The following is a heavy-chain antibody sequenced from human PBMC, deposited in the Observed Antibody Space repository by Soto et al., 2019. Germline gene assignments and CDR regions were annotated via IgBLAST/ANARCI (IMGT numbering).Heavy chain of an antibody. CDR3: AKDPEWEIRGIY. CDR1: GFVFKNYA. CDR2: ISGDGGGT. D-gene: IGHD1-26*01. V-gene: IGHV3-23*01. Sequence: PGGSLRLSCVASGFVFKNYAMTWVRQGPGKGPEWVSAISGDGGGTYFADSVKGRFAIYRENSKNTLYLQMNSLRAEDTAVYYCAKDPEWEIRGIYWGTGNQVNVSS. J-gene: IGHJ4*02.